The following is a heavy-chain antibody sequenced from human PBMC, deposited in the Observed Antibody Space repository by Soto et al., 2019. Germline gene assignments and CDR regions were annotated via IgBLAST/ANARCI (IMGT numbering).Heavy chain of an antibody. D-gene: IGHD1-20*01. CDR2: IYYSGIT. CDR3: ARYKSNYYSGMDV. V-gene: IGHV4-59*01. Sequence: PSETLSLTCTVSGGSISSYYWSWIRQPPGKGLEWIGYIYYSGITNYNPSLKSRVTISVDTSKNQFSLKLSSVTAADTAVYYCARYKSNYYSGMDVWGQGTTVTVSS. J-gene: IGHJ6*02. CDR1: GGSISSYY.